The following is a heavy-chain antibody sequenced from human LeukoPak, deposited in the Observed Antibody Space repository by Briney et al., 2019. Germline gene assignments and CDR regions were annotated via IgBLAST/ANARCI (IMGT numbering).Heavy chain of an antibody. CDR2: IKEDGSEK. CDR3: ARGSRDS. Sequence: GGSLRLSCAASGFTFSSYWMSWVRQAPGRGLEWVANIKEDGSEKNYVDSVRGRFSISRDNAKNSLYLQMSSLRAEDTAMYYCARGSRDSWGQGTLVTVSS. D-gene: IGHD2/OR15-2a*01. J-gene: IGHJ4*02. V-gene: IGHV3-7*01. CDR1: GFTFSSYW.